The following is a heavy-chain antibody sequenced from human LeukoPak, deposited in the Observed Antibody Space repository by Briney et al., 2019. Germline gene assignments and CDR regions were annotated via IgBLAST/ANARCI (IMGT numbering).Heavy chain of an antibody. CDR1: GFTFSSYW. CDR2: IKEDGGEI. J-gene: IGHJ4*02. CDR3: ASGGWLDY. V-gene: IGHV3-7*03. Sequence: GGSLRLSCAASGFTFSSYWMSWVRQAPGKGLEWVANIKEDGGEIHFVDSMKGRFTISRDNAKKSLYLQMNSLRPEDTAVYYCASGGWLDYWGQGALVTVSS. D-gene: IGHD3-16*01.